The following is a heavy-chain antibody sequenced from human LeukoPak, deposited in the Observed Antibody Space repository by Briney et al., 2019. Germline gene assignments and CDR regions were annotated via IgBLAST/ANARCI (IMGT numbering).Heavy chain of an antibody. V-gene: IGHV4-31*03. CDR3: AREYCSSTSCHLFDH. CDR1: GGSISSGGYY. CDR2: IYYSGST. J-gene: IGHJ4*02. Sequence: PSQTLSLTCTVSGGSISSGGYYWSWIRQHPGKGLEWVGYIYYSGSTYYNPSLKSRVTISVDTSKNQFSLKLSSVTAADTAVYYCAREYCSSTSCHLFDHWGQGTLVTVSS. D-gene: IGHD2-2*01.